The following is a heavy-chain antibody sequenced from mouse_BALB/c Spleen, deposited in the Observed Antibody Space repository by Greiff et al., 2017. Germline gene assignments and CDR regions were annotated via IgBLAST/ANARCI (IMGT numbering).Heavy chain of an antibody. J-gene: IGHJ2*01. CDR1: GFSLTGYG. CDR2: IWGDGST. D-gene: IGHD2-4*01. V-gene: IGHV2-6-7*01. Sequence: VKLVESGPGLVAPSQSLSITCTVSGFSLTGYGVNWVRQPPGKGLEWLGMIWGDGSTDYNSALKSRLSSSKDNSKSQVFLKMNSLQTDDTARYYCARAYDYDFYYFDYGGQGTTLTVSS. CDR3: ARAYDYDFYYFDY.